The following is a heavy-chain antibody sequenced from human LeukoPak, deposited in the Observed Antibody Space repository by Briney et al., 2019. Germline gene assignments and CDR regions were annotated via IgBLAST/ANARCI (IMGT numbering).Heavy chain of an antibody. CDR2: IYSPGIT. V-gene: IGHV4-59*01. J-gene: IGHJ3*02. Sequence: SETLSLTCTISGGSINNYYWSWIRQSPEKGLELIGYIYSPGITNYNPSLKSRVAISVDTSRNQFSLRLTSVTAADTAIFYCARGGLFAFDIWGQGTTVIVSS. CDR1: GGSINNYY. CDR3: ARGGLFAFDI.